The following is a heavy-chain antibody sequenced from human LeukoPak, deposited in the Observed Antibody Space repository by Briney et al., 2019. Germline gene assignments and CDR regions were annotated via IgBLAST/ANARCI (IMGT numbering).Heavy chain of an antibody. D-gene: IGHD1-26*01. Sequence: GGSLRLSCAASGFTFSSYEINWVRQAPGQGLEWVSYVSSSGSTRYYADSVKGRFTISRDDAKNSVYLQMNSLRAEDTAVYYCARDKEGELLLDYWGQGTQVTVS. CDR3: ARDKEGELLLDY. CDR2: VSSSGSTR. J-gene: IGHJ4*02. V-gene: IGHV3-48*03. CDR1: GFTFSSYE.